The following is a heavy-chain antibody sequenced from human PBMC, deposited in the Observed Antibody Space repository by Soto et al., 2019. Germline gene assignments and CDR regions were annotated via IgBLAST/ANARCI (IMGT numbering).Heavy chain of an antibody. J-gene: IGHJ6*03. D-gene: IGHD6-13*01. CDR3: AKPQAAGTDYYYYMDV. CDR1: GFTFSSYA. V-gene: IGHV3-23*01. Sequence: PGGSLRLSCAASGFTFSSYAMSWVRQAPGKGLEWVSAISGSGGSTYYEDSVKGRFTISRDNSKNTLYLQMNSLRAEDTAVYYCAKPQAAGTDYYYYMDVWGKGTTVTVSS. CDR2: ISGSGGST.